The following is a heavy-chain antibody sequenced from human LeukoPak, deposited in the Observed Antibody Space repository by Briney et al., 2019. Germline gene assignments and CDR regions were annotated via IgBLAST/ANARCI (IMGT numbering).Heavy chain of an antibody. V-gene: IGHV4-39*01. CDR1: GGSISSSSYY. D-gene: IGHD7-27*01. CDR3: ATGDPYYFDY. Sequence: SETLSLTCTVSGGSISSSSYYWGWIRQPPGKGLEWTGSIYYSGSTYYNPSLKSRVTISVDTSKNQFSLKLSSVTAADTAVYYCATGDPYYFDYWGQGILVTVSS. CDR2: IYYSGST. J-gene: IGHJ4*02.